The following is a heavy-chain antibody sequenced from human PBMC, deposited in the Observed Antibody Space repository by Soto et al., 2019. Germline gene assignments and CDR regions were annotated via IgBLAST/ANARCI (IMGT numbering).Heavy chain of an antibody. D-gene: IGHD2-15*01. CDR2: TYYRSKWYN. Sequence: SQTLSLTCAISVDSVSSNSAAWSWIRQSPSRGLEWLGRTYYRSKWYNNYAVSVKSRITINPDTSKNQFSLQLNSVTPEDTAVYYCARDRLGYGYNDYWGQGTLVTVYS. V-gene: IGHV6-1*01. CDR3: ARDRLGYGYNDY. CDR1: VDSVSSNSAA. J-gene: IGHJ4*02.